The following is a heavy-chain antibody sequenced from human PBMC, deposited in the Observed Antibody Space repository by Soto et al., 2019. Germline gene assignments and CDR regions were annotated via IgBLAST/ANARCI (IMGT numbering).Heavy chain of an antibody. CDR2: IYYSGST. Sequence: QLQLQESGPGLVKPSETLSLTCTVSGGSISSSSYYWGWIRQPPGKGLEWIGSIYYSGSTYYNPSLKSRVTISVDTSKNQFSLKLSSVTAADTAVYYCARQPGDGDYNYYYYGMDVWGQGTTVTVSS. V-gene: IGHV4-39*01. CDR1: GGSISSSSYY. D-gene: IGHD4-17*01. CDR3: ARQPGDGDYNYYYYGMDV. J-gene: IGHJ6*02.